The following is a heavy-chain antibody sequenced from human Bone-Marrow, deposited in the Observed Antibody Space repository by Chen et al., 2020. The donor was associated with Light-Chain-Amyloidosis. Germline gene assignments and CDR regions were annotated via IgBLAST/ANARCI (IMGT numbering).Heavy chain of an antibody. V-gene: IGHV5-51*01. D-gene: IGHD5-12*01. Sequence: EVQLEQSGPEVKKPGESLKISCKGSGYTFPNYWIGWVRQMPGKGLEWMGVIYPDVSDARYSPSFEGQVTISADKSITTADLQWRSLKASDTAMYYCARRRDGYNFDYWGQGTLVTVSS. J-gene: IGHJ4*02. CDR3: ARRRDGYNFDY. CDR1: GYTFPNYW. CDR2: IYPDVSDA.